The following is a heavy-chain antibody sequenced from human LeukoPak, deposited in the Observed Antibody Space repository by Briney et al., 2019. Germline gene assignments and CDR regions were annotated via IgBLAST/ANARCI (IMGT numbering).Heavy chain of an antibody. D-gene: IGHD4-17*01. CDR3: ARRADNGDSDY. V-gene: IGHV5-51*01. CDR2: IYPGDSDT. J-gene: IGHJ4*02. CDR1: GYSFTNYW. Sequence: GESLKISFKASGYSFTNYWIGWVRQMPGKGLEWMGIIYPGDSDTRYSPSFQGQVTISADKSISTAYLQWSSLKASDTAMYYCARRADNGDSDYWGQGALVTVSS.